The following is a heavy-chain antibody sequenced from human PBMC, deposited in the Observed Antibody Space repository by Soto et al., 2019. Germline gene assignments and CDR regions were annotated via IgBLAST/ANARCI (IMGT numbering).Heavy chain of an antibody. V-gene: IGHV5-51*01. Sequence: GESLKISCKGSGYSFTSYWIGWVRQMPGKGLEWMGIIYPGDSDTRYSPSFQGQVTISADESISTAYLQWSSLKASDTAMYYCARPGIAERFDYYYGMDVWGQGTTVTVSS. D-gene: IGHD6-13*01. CDR3: ARPGIAERFDYYYGMDV. CDR2: IYPGDSDT. J-gene: IGHJ6*02. CDR1: GYSFTSYW.